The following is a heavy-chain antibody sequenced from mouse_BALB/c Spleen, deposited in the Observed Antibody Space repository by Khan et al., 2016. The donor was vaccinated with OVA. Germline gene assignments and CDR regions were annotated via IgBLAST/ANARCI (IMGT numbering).Heavy chain of an antibody. CDR3: SRGGYYYGTPFDY. V-gene: IGHV13-2*02. J-gene: IGHJ2*01. CDR1: GFTFSYYR. D-gene: IGHD1-1*01. CDR2: ITVKSDNSGA. Sequence: VQLLETGGGLVRPGNSLKLSCVTSGFTFSYYRMHWLRQFPGKRLEWIAVITVKSDNSGANYAESVKGRFTISRDDSKSSVYLQMNRLREEDTATFYYSRGGYYYGTPFDYWGQGTTLTVSS.